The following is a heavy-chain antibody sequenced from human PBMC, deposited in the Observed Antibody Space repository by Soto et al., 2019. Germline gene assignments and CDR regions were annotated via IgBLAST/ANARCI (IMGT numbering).Heavy chain of an antibody. V-gene: IGHV1-2*02. J-gene: IGHJ4*02. CDR1: GYSFTANY. D-gene: IGHD6-13*01. Sequence: QVQLVQSGAEVKKPGASVKVSCKASGYSFTANYIHWVRQAPGQGLEWMAWINPNGGGTNYAQKFQGRVTMTRDTSISTTYMELSGLISYDTAVYYCARGAGSSSFDSWGQGTLVTVSS. CDR2: INPNGGGT. CDR3: ARGAGSSSFDS.